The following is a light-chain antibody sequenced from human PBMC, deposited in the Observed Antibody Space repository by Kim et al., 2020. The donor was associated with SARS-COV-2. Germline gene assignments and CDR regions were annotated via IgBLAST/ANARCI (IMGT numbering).Light chain of an antibody. CDR2: RNN. Sequence: GQRVTISCSGSTSNIGANYAYWYQHLPGTAPKLLIYRNNERPSGVPDRFSGSKSGTSASLAVSGLRSEDETNYYCATWDDSLSGWVFGGGTQLTVL. CDR3: ATWDDSLSGWV. J-gene: IGLJ3*02. CDR1: TSNIGANY. V-gene: IGLV1-47*01.